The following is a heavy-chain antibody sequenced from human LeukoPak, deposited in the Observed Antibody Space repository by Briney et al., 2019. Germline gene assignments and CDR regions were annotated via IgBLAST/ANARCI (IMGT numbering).Heavy chain of an antibody. J-gene: IGHJ5*02. V-gene: IGHV4-39*01. CDR2: IYYSGST. CDR1: GDSISSSSYY. Sequence: SETLSLTCTVSGDSISSSSYYWGWIRQPPGKGLEWIGSIYYSGSTYYNPSLKSRVTISVDTSKNQFSLKLSSVTAADTAVYYCARRDHFVGATDNWFDPWGQGTLVTVSS. CDR3: ARRDHFVGATDNWFDP. D-gene: IGHD1-26*01.